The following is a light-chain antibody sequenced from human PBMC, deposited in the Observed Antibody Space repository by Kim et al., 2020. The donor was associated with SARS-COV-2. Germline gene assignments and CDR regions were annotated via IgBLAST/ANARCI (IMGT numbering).Light chain of an antibody. CDR3: GTWDTTLSVGV. CDR1: KFTVVDNY. CDR2: DND. Sequence: GQKVSLSCSGSKFTVVDNYVSWYLQLPGAAPKLLIFDNDKRPSGIPDRFSGSKSGTSATLAITGLQTGDEADYYCGTWDTTLSVGVFGGGTKLTVL. J-gene: IGLJ3*02. V-gene: IGLV1-51*01.